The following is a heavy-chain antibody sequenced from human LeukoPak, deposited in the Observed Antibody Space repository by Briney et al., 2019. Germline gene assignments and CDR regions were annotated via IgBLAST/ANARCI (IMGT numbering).Heavy chain of an antibody. CDR2: IYSGGST. CDR3: ARDDHDSSGYYPWAFDI. V-gene: IGHV3-66*01. J-gene: IGHJ3*02. CDR1: GFTVSSNY. D-gene: IGHD3-22*01. Sequence: GRSLRLSCAASGFTVSSNYMSWVRQAPGKGLEWVSVIYSGGSTYYADSVKGRFTISRDNSKNTLYLQMNSLRAEDTAVYYCARDDHDSSGYYPWAFDIWGQGTMVTVSS.